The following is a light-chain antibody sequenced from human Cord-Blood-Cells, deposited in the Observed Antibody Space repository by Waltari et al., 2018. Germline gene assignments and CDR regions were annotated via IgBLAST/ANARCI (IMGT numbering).Light chain of an antibody. CDR2: AAS. CDR3: RQLNSYPFT. CDR1: QGISSY. Sequence: IQLTQSPSSLSASVGDRVTITCRASQGISSYLAWYQQKPGKAPKLLIYAASTLQSGVPSRFSVSGSGTDFTLTSSSLQPEDFATYCCRQLNSYPFTFGPGTKVDIK. J-gene: IGKJ3*01. V-gene: IGKV1-9*01.